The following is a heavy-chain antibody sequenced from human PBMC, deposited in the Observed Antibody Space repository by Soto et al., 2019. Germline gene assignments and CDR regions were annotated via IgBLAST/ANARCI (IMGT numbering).Heavy chain of an antibody. CDR3: VRQYHSLGGYFAD. V-gene: IGHV3-48*03. J-gene: IGHJ4*03. CDR1: GVPVSIYE. D-gene: IGHD7-27*01. Sequence: SLRLSCVACGVPVSIYELNWVRAAPGKGLEWISYISDSGTITRYADSVKGRFTVSRDSATASLYLQMSSLGVDDTAIYFCVRQYHSLGGYFADWGHGTLVTFSS. CDR2: ISDSGTIT.